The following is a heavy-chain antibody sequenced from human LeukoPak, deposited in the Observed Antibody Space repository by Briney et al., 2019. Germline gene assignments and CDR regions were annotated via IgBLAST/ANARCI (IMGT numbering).Heavy chain of an antibody. CDR3: ARTAHHRTDY. CDR1: VYTFTSYG. V-gene: IGHV1-18*01. Sequence: ASAKLSCKGSVYTFTSYGIRRARQNSGQGLEWMGWSSAYNGNTNYAKKLHARVTMTTDTSTSTASMELRSLRSDNPAVYSCARTAHHRTDYWGQGTLVTVSS. J-gene: IGHJ4*02. CDR2: SSAYNGNT. D-gene: IGHD1-14*01.